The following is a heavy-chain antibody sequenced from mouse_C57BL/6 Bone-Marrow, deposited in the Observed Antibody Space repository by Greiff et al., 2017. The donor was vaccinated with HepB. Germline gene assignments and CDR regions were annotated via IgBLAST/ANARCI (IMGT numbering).Heavy chain of an antibody. J-gene: IGHJ2*01. D-gene: IGHD2-14*01. CDR1: GFTFSTSG. CDR3: ARDRFDYYFDY. V-gene: IGHV5-6*01. Sequence: EVQGVESGGDLVKPGGSLKLSCVASGFTFSTSGMSWVRQTPDKRPEWVATINTGGTYTYYPDSVKGRFTISKDTAKNTLFLQMSSLKSEDSAIYYCARDRFDYYFDYWGQGTTLTVTS. CDR2: INTGGTYT.